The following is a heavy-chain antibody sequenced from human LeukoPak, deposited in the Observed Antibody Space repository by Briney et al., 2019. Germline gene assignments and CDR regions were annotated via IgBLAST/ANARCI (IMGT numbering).Heavy chain of an antibody. Sequence: PGGSLRLSCAASGFTFSSYEMNWVRKAPGKGLEWVSYISSSGSTIYYADSVKGRFTISRDNAKNSLYLQMNSLRAEDTAVYYCARGVYYGMDVWGKGTTVTVSS. CDR3: ARGVYYGMDV. J-gene: IGHJ6*04. V-gene: IGHV3-48*03. CDR1: GFTFSSYE. CDR2: ISSSGSTI.